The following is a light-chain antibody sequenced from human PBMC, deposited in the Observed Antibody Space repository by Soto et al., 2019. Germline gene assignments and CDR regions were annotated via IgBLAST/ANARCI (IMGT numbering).Light chain of an antibody. J-gene: IGKJ1*01. CDR2: EVS. CDR1: QSISTN. Sequence: DIHITQSPSSLSSSVLYILTFTFLASQSISTNLNWYQQKPGKAPKLLIYEVSTLKRGVPARFSGSGSGTDFTLTISSLQPEDFATYYCQHSYITPWKFGQGTKVDIK. CDR3: QHSYITPWK. V-gene: IGKV1-39*01.